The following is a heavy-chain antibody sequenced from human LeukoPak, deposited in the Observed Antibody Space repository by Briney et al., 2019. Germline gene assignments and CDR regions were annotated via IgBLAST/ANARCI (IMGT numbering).Heavy chain of an antibody. CDR3: ARSRQASGLFSS. J-gene: IGHJ5*02. D-gene: IGHD3-10*01. Sequence: SETLSLTCTVSGYAISSGGFSWNWIRRPPGKGLEWIGCIYDRGPASYNPSLKSRFTISVDRPKNQFFLNVTSLTAADTAVYYCARSRQASGLFSSWGQGTLVVVSS. V-gene: IGHV4-30-2*01. CDR2: IYDRGPA. CDR1: GYAISSGGFS.